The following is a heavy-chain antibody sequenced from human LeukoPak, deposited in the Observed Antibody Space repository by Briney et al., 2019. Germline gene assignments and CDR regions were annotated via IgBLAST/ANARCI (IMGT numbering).Heavy chain of an antibody. CDR3: GKDNSWDYYDSSGYIDY. CDR2: ILDDGTNK. Sequence: PGGSLRLSCAAAGFTVGSFGMHWVRQAPGKGLEWGAVILDDGTNKFYGDSVKGRFTISRDNSKNTVYLQMNSLSAEDTAVYYCGKDNSWDYYDSSGYIDYWGQGTLVTVSS. V-gene: IGHV3-30*18. CDR1: GFTVGSFG. D-gene: IGHD3-22*01. J-gene: IGHJ4*02.